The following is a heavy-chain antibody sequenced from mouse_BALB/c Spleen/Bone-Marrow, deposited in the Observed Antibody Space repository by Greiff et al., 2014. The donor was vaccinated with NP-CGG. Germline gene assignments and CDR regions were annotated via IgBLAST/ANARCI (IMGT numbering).Heavy chain of an antibody. J-gene: IGHJ4*01. V-gene: IGHV1S41*01. Sequence: DLVKPGASVKLSCKASGYTFTNFWINWIKQRPGQGLEWIGRIAPGSGTTYYNEMVKGKATLTVDTSSSTTYIQLKSLTSEAYAVYFYARYDSAMDYWGQGTSVTVS. CDR2: IAPGSGTT. CDR3: ARYDSAMDY. CDR1: GYTFTNFW. D-gene: IGHD2-4*01.